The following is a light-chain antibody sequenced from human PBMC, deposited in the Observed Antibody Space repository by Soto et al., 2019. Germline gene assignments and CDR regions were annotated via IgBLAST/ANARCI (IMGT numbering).Light chain of an antibody. J-gene: IGLJ2*01. CDR1: LLPKKY. CDR2: KDT. V-gene: IGLV3-27*01. Sequence: SYELTQPSSVSVSPGQTARIPCSGDLLPKKYARWFQQKPGQAPLLVIYKDTERPSGIPERFSGSSSGTTVTLTISGAQVEDEADYFCYSATDNMGVFGGGTKLTVL. CDR3: YSATDNMGV.